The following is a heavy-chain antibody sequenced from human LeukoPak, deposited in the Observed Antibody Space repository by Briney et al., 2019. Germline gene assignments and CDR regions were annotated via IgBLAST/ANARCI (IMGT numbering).Heavy chain of an antibody. V-gene: IGHV4-59*01. CDR1: GDSISTYY. Sequence: SETLSLTCTVSGDSISTYYWSWIRQPPGKGLEWIAYIDYRGSTTYNPSLRSRVTISLDTSRNQFSLKLYSVTAADTAVYYCARSRSGYSYDHAAFEIWGQGTMVTVSS. CDR3: ARSRSGYSYDHAAFEI. J-gene: IGHJ3*02. D-gene: IGHD5-18*01. CDR2: IDYRGST.